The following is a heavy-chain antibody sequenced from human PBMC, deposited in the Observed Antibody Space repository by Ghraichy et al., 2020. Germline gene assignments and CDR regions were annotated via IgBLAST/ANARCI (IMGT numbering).Heavy chain of an antibody. CDR3: AREGLAMTYDY. V-gene: IGHV4-39*02. CDR1: GGSISSSNHY. D-gene: IGHD2-2*01. Sequence: ESLNISCTVSGGSISSSNHYWGWIRQPPGKGLEWIGTIYYSGSTYYSASLKSRVTISVDTSKNQFSLKLRSVTATETAVYYCAREGLAMTYDYWGQGTLVTVSS. J-gene: IGHJ4*02. CDR2: IYYSGST.